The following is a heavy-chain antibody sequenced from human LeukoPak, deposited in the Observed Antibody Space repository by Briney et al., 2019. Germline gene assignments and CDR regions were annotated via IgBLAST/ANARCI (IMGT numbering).Heavy chain of an antibody. D-gene: IGHD4-23*01. CDR3: ARDYGGTPFQH. Sequence: PSETLPLTCTVSGGSISSGDYYWSWIRQPPGKGLEWIGYIYYSGSTYYNPSLKSRVTISVDTSKNQFSLKLSSVTAADTAVYYCARDYGGTPFQHWGQGTLVTVSS. CDR1: GGSISSGDYY. CDR2: IYYSGST. V-gene: IGHV4-30-4*01. J-gene: IGHJ1*01.